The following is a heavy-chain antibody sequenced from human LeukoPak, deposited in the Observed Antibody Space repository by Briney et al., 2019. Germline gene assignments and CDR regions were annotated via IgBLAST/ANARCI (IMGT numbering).Heavy chain of an antibody. CDR3: ARSSRDGYNLIDYMDV. CDR2: ISSTGGTT. Sequence: GGSLRLSCVASGFTFSSYGISWVRQAPGKGLEWVSTISSTGGTTYYAESVKGHFTISRDDSKNTVYLQVNSLRAEDTAVYYCARSSRDGYNLIDYMDVWGKGTTVTVSS. J-gene: IGHJ6*03. D-gene: IGHD5-24*01. V-gene: IGHV3-23*01. CDR1: GFTFSSYG.